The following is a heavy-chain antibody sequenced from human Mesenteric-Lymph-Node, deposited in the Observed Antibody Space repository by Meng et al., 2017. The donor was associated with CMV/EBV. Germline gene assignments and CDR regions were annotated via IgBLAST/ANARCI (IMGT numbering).Heavy chain of an antibody. Sequence: VRCLEGGRDLGSPGDGLSMSCGASGFMYSSYAVHWVREAAGKGLEWISTISILADDTHYADSVMGRYTNTRNNSKCMLYRQMNSLRVDDTDLYYCAKDYDSSRMYEGNWGQGTLVTVSS. CDR2: ISILADDT. V-gene: IGHV3-23*01. CDR1: GFMYSSYA. CDR3: AKDYDSSRMYEGN. J-gene: IGHJ4*02. D-gene: IGHD3-22*01.